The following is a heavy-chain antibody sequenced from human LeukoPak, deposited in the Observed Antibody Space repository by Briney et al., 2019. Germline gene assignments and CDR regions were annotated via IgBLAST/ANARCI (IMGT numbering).Heavy chain of an antibody. D-gene: IGHD1-1*01. J-gene: IGHJ6*02. CDR1: GGTFSSYA. V-gene: IGHV1-69*04. CDR2: IIPILGIA. Sequence: AASVKVSCKASGGTFSSYAIRWVRQAPGQGLEWMGRIIPILGIANYAQKFQGRVTITADKSTSTAYMELSSLRSEDTAVYYCATWTDYYYGMDVWGQGTTVTVSS. CDR3: ATWTDYYYGMDV.